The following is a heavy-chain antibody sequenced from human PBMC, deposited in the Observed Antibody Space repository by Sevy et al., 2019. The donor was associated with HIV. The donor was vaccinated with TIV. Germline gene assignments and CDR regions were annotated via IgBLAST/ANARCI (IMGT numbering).Heavy chain of an antibody. V-gene: IGHV3-15*01. CDR1: GFTFSNAW. J-gene: IGHJ4*02. Sequence: GESLKISCAASGFTFSNAWMSWVRQAPGKGLEWVGHIKSKTDGGTTDYAAPVKGRFTISRDDSKNTLYLQMNSLKTEDTAVYYCTTDGGLLYWWGRDYWGQGTLVTVSS. D-gene: IGHD2-8*02. CDR2: IKSKTDGGTT. CDR3: TTDGGLLYWWGRDY.